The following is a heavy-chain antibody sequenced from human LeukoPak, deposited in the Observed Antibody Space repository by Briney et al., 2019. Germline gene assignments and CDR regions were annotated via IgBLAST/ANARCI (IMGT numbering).Heavy chain of an antibody. CDR2: IYYSGRT. D-gene: IGHD6-13*01. Sequence: SETLSLTCAVYGGSFSDYYWSWIRQHPGKGLEWIGYIYYSGRTYYNPSLKSRVTISEDTSKNQFSLKLSSVTAADTAAYYCASSLQLARLDSWGQGTLVTVSS. CDR3: ASSLQLARLDS. CDR1: GGSFSDYY. J-gene: IGHJ4*02. V-gene: IGHV4-31*11.